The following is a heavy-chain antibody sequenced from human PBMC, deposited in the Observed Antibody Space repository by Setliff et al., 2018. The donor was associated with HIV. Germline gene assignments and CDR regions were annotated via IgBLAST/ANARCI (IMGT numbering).Heavy chain of an antibody. D-gene: IGHD2-2*01. CDR2: ISYNGDNK. Sequence: GGSLRLSCAASGFTFSSYGMHWVRQAPGKGLEWVAVISYNGDNKEYADSVKGRFTISRDTSKNTVFLQMNSLRAGDTAIYYCARDKNALGNFDYWGQGTLVTVSS. CDR3: ARDKNALGNFDY. CDR1: GFTFSSYG. V-gene: IGHV3-30*19. J-gene: IGHJ4*02.